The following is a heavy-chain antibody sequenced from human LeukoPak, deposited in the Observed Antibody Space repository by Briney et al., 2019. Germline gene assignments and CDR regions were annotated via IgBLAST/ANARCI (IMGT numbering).Heavy chain of an antibody. V-gene: IGHV3-33*08. J-gene: IGHJ3*02. Sequence: GRSLRLSCAASGFTFSSYGMHWVRQAPGKGLEWVAVIWYGGSNKYYADSVKGRFTISRDNSKNTLYLQMNSLRAEDTAVYYCSRKSRWEPQDAFDIWGQGTMVTVSS. CDR3: SRKSRWEPQDAFDI. CDR1: GFTFSSYG. D-gene: IGHD1-26*01. CDR2: IWYGGSNK.